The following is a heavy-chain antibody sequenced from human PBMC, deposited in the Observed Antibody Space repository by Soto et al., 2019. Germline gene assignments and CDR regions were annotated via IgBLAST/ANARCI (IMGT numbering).Heavy chain of an antibody. J-gene: IGHJ4*02. Sequence: PGGSLRLSCAASGFTFSNYAMNWVRQAPGKGLEWVSGISGSGDSTYYADSVKGRFTISRDNSKNTLYLQMNSLRAEDTAVYYCASSRAFGAVILTPFAYWGQGTQVTVTS. CDR3: ASSRAFGAVILTPFAY. CDR1: GFTFSNYA. CDR2: ISGSGDST. V-gene: IGHV3-23*01. D-gene: IGHD3-16*01.